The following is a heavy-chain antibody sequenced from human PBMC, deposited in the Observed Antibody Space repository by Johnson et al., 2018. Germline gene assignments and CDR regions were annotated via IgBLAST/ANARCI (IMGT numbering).Heavy chain of an antibody. J-gene: IGHJ6*02. CDR1: GFTFSDYY. CDR3: ARVNYGSGSYYYKPTATQGYYYGMDV. Sequence: VQLVETGGGLVKPGGSLRLSCAASGFTFSDYYMSWIRQAPGKGLEWVSYISSSGSTIYYADSVTGRFTISRDNAKNSLYLQMNSLRAEDTAVYYCARVNYGSGSYYYKPTATQGYYYGMDVWGQGTTVTVSS. D-gene: IGHD3-10*01. V-gene: IGHV3-11*01. CDR2: ISSSGSTI.